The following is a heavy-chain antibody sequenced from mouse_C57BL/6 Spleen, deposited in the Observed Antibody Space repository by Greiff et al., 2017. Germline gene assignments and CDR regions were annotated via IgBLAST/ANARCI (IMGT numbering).Heavy chain of an antibody. CDR2: IDPSDSYT. V-gene: IGHV1-59*01. Sequence: QVQLQQPGAELVRPGTSVKLSCKASGYTFTSYWMHWVKQRPGQGLEWIGVIDPSDSYTNYNQKFKGKATLTVDTSSSTAYMPLSSLTSEDSAVFFCAIYSDYDGVSYAMDYWGQGPSVPVSS. CDR3: AIYSDYDGVSYAMDY. CDR1: GYTFTSYW. J-gene: IGHJ4*01. D-gene: IGHD2-4*01.